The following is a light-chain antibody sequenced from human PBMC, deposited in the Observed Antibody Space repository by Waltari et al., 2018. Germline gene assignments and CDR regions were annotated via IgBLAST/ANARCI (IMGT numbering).Light chain of an antibody. V-gene: IGLV2-14*01. Sequence: QSALTQPASVSGSPGQSFTIPCTGTRSDVGGSTYVSWYKQHPGKAPKLMIYDVSKRPSGVSNRFSGSKSGNTASLTISGLQAEDEADYYCSSYTSSSTWVFGGGTKLTVL. J-gene: IGLJ3*02. CDR2: DVS. CDR3: SSYTSSSTWV. CDR1: RSDVGGSTY.